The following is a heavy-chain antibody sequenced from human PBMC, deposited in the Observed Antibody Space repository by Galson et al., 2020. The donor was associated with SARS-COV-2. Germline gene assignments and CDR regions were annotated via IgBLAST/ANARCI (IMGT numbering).Heavy chain of an antibody. V-gene: IGHV2-5*02. CDR1: GFSLSTSGVG. J-gene: IGHJ5*02. CDR3: AHLYYDILTGYSNWFDP. D-gene: IGHD3-9*01. CDR2: IYWDDDK. Sequence: SGPTLVKPTQTLTLTCTFSGFSLSTSGVGVGWIRQPPGKALEWLALIYWDDDKRYSPSLKSRLTITKDTSKNQVVLTMTNMDPVDTATYYCAHLYYDILTGYSNWFDPWGQGTLVNVSS.